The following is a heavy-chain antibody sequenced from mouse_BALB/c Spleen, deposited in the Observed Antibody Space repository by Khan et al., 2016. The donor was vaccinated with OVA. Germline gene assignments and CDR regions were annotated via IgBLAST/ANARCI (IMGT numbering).Heavy chain of an antibody. Sequence: VQLVESGAELVRPGASVKLSCKTSGYIFTSYWIHWVKQRSGQGLEWIARIYPGTNNTYYNENLKDRATLTADKSSSTAYMQLSSLKPEDSAVYFCTREEALYYFDYWGQGTTLTVSS. CDR1: GYIFTSYW. D-gene: IGHD3-2*02. CDR2: IYPGTNNT. CDR3: TREEALYYFDY. V-gene: IGHV1S132*01. J-gene: IGHJ2*01.